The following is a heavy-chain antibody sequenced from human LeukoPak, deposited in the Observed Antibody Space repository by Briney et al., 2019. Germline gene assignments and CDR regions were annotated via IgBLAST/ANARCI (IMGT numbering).Heavy chain of an antibody. CDR1: GFTFSDYA. Sequence: SLRLSCVASGFTFSDYAMSWVRQAPGKGLEWVSGISDSGCSTYYADSVKGRCTISRDNSKNTVSLQMNNLRAEDTAVYFCARHDSFIPYWGQGTLVSVTS. CDR2: ISDSGCST. J-gene: IGHJ4*02. V-gene: IGHV3-23*01. CDR3: ARHDSFIPY. D-gene: IGHD3-16*02.